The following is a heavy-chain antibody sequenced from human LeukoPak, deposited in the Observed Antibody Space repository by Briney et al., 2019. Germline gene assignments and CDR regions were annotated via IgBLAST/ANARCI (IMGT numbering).Heavy chain of an antibody. V-gene: IGHV1-8*01. D-gene: IGHD1-1*01. CDR1: GYTFTSYD. CDR2: MNPNSGNT. Sequence: ASVKVSCKASGYTFTSYDINWVRQATGQGLEWMGWMNPNSGNTGYAQKFQGRVTMTRNTSISTAYMELSSLRSEDTAVYYCARGTGTTIWFDPWGQETLVTVSS. CDR3: ARGTGTTIWFDP. J-gene: IGHJ5*02.